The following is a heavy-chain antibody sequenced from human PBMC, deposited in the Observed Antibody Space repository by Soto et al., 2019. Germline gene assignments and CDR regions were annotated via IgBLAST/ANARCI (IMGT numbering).Heavy chain of an antibody. CDR1: GGTFSSYA. CDR2: IIPIFGTA. Sequence: QVQLVQSGAEVKKPGSSVKVSCKASGGTFSSYAISWVRQAPGQGLEWMGGIIPIFGTANYAQKFQGRVTITAYESTSTAYMELSSLRSEDTAVYYCARDRCSSTSCHRDYYYYYGMDVWGQGTTVTVSS. J-gene: IGHJ6*02. V-gene: IGHV1-69*01. CDR3: ARDRCSSTSCHRDYYYYYGMDV. D-gene: IGHD2-2*01.